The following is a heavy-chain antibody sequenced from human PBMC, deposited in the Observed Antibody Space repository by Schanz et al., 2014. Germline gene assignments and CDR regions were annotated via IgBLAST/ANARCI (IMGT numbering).Heavy chain of an antibody. Sequence: QVQLVQSGAEVKKPGASVKLSCKASNYIFTKYYIHCVRQAPGQGLEWMGLINPYDDTIDYAKKCQGRFTMTRDTSTSTVYMELSSLRSDDTAIYYCVTEKRMESGTWAKAFDIWGQGTWVTVSS. CDR3: VTEKRMESGTWAKAFDI. D-gene: IGHD3-3*01. CDR2: INPYDDTI. CDR1: NYIFTKYY. J-gene: IGHJ3*02. V-gene: IGHV1-46*01.